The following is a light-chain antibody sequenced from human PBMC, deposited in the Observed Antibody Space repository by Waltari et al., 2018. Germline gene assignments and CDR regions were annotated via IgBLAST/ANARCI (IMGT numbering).Light chain of an antibody. CDR1: SRDIGDYDY. V-gene: IGLV2-8*01. CDR3: SSYGGDNNYL. J-gene: IGLJ1*01. Sequence: QSALTQPPSASGSPGQSVTISCTGTSRDIGDYDYVSWSQQYPGKAPKLIIYEGRKRPLGCPVVLSGPRSGTTASLTVSGLQAEDEADYYCSSYGGDNNYLFGTGTAVTVL. CDR2: EGR.